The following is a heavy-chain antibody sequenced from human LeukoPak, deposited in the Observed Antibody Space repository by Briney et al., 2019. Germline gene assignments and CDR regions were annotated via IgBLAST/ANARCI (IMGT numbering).Heavy chain of an antibody. J-gene: IGHJ5*02. CDR2: IYSGGST. Sequence: HPGGSLRLSCAASGFTVSSNYMSWVRQAPGKGLEWVSVIYSGGSTYYADSVKGRFTISRDNSKNTLYLQMNSLRAEDTAVYYCARDRSGNWFDPWGQGTLVTVSS. CDR3: ARDRSGNWFDP. D-gene: IGHD3-3*01. V-gene: IGHV3-53*01. CDR1: GFTVSSNY.